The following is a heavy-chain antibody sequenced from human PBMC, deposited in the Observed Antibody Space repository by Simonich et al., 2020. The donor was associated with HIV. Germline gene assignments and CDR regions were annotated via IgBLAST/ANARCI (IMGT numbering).Heavy chain of an antibody. J-gene: IGHJ4*02. Sequence: QVQLQQWGAGLLKPSETLSLTCAVYSGSFSGYYWSWIRQSPGKGLEWIGEINHSGSTDYNSSLKSRVTISVDTSKNQFSLKLSSVTAADTAMYYCARRGGYAFDYWGQGTLVTVSS. D-gene: IGHD5-12*01. CDR2: INHSGST. CDR3: ARRGGYAFDY. V-gene: IGHV4-34*01. CDR1: SGSFSGYY.